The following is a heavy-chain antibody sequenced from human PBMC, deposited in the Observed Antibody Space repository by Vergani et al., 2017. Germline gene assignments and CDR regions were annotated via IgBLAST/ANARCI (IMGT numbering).Heavy chain of an antibody. V-gene: IGHV4-34*01. CDR1: GGSFSGYY. D-gene: IGHD1-26*01. CDR2: INHSGST. J-gene: IGHJ6*03. CDR3: ARGLGKWERYNYYYYMDV. Sequence: QVQLRQWGAGLLKPSETLSLTCAVYGGSFSGYYWSWIRQPPGKGLEWIGEINHSGSTNYNPSLKSRVIISVDTSKNQFSLKLNSVTAAAAAVYYCARGLGKWERYNYYYYMDVWGKGTTVTVSS.